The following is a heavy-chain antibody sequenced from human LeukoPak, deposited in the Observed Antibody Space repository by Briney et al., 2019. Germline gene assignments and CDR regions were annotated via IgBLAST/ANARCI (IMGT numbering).Heavy chain of an antibody. Sequence: SETLSLTCAVYGGSFSGYYWSWIRQPPGKGLEWIGYIYYSGSTNYNPSLKSRVTISVDTSKNQFSLKLSSVTAADTAVYYCARLSPTGYYDIWGQGTLVTVS. D-gene: IGHD3-22*01. CDR1: GGSFSGYY. J-gene: IGHJ4*02. V-gene: IGHV4-59*01. CDR3: ARLSPTGYYDI. CDR2: IYYSGST.